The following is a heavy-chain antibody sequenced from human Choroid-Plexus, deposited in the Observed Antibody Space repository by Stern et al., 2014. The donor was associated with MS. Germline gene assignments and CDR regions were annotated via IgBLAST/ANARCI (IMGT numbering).Heavy chain of an antibody. CDR3: ARVYNTIYGIVTQRGSGMDV. CDR1: GFTFGNYW. Sequence: EVQLVESGGGLVQPGGSLTISCTAAGFTFGNYWMTWVRQAPGKGLEWVANIKEDGNEKNYVDSVKGRFTISRDNARNSLYLQMNSLRVDDTALYYCARVYNTIYGIVTQRGSGMDVWGQGTTVIVSS. CDR2: IKEDGNEK. J-gene: IGHJ6*02. D-gene: IGHD3-3*01. V-gene: IGHV3-7*01.